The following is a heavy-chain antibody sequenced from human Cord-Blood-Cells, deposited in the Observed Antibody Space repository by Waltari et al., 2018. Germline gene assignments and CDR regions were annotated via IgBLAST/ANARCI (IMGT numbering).Heavy chain of an antibody. Sequence: QVQLQESGPGLVKPSETLSRTCTAPCGSIRSSYWSWIWQPAGKGLEWIGHIYTSGSTNYNPSLKSRVTMSVDTSKNQFSLKLSSVTAADTAVYYCARVYYSSSWYYFDYWGQGTLVTVSS. CDR3: ARVYYSSSWYYFDY. D-gene: IGHD6-13*01. CDR1: CGSIRSSY. V-gene: IGHV4-4*07. J-gene: IGHJ4*02. CDR2: IYTSGST.